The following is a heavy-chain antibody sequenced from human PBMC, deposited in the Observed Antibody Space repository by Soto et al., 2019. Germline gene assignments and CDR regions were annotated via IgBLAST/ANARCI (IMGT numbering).Heavy chain of an antibody. CDR1: GFSPSDGGVG. D-gene: IGHD1-1*01. J-gene: IGHJ4*02. CDR3: AHRYYGYNCYFDY. V-gene: IGHV2-5*02. Sequence: GSGPTLVNPTQALTLTCTVSGFSPSDGGVGVGWMRQPPGKALEWLALIFWDDNKHYNPSMKSRLAITKDTSKNQVVLTMTNMDPVDTGTYFCAHRYYGYNCYFDYWGQGTLVTVSS. CDR2: IFWDDNK.